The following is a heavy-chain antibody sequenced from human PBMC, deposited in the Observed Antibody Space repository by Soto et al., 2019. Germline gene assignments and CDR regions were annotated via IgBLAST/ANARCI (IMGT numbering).Heavy chain of an antibody. CDR1: GGSISSGGYY. V-gene: IGHV4-31*03. J-gene: IGHJ4*02. CDR3: ARWPQLEPRFDY. D-gene: IGHD1-1*01. Sequence: QVQLQESGPGLVKPSQTLSLTCTVSGGSISSGGYYWSWIRQHPGKGLEWIGYIYYSGSTYYNPSLKSRVTIAVDTPKTQFSLKLRSVNAANTAVYYCARWPQLEPRFDYWGQGTLVTVSS. CDR2: IYYSGST.